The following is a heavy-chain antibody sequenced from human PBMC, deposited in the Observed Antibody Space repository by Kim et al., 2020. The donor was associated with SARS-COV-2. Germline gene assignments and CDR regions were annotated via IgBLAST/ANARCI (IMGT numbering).Heavy chain of an antibody. CDR3: AKEVGYYSDSSGYYGFDY. CDR1: GLTFSNYA. D-gene: IGHD3-22*01. CDR2: ITGSGDTT. J-gene: IGHJ4*02. V-gene: IGHV3-23*01. Sequence: GGSLRLSCAASGLTFSNYAMSWVRQAPGRGLEWVSAITGSGDTTYYADSVQGRFTISRDNSKNTLYLQMNSLRAEDTALYYCAKEVGYYSDSSGYYGFDYGGQGPLAPVP.